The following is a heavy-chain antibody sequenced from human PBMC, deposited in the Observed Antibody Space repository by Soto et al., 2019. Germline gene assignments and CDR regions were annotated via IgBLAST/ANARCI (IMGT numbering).Heavy chain of an antibody. D-gene: IGHD3-9*01. V-gene: IGHV3-30*18. J-gene: IGHJ4*02. CDR1: GFTFSSYG. CDR2: ISNDGSSE. CDR3: AKSGGYFHCDSFDH. Sequence: QVQLVESGGGVVQPERSLRLSCAASGFTFSSYGMQWVRQAPGKGPEWVAVISNDGSSEYYADSVKGRFTISRDNSKNTLYLQMDSLRADDTAVYYCAKSGGYFHCDSFDHWGQGTLVTVSS.